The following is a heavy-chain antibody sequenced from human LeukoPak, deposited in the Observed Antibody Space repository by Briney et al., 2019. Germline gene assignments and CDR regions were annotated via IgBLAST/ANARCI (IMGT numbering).Heavy chain of an antibody. CDR3: ASDGIVGSYYFDY. Sequence: PGRSLRLSCAASGFTFSSYAMHWVRQAPGKGLEWVAVISYDGSNKYYADSVKGRFTISRDNSKNTLYLQMNSLRAEDTAVYYCASDGIVGSYYFDYWGQGTLVTVSS. CDR2: ISYDGSNK. D-gene: IGHD1-26*01. CDR1: GFTFSSYA. J-gene: IGHJ4*02. V-gene: IGHV3-30-3*01.